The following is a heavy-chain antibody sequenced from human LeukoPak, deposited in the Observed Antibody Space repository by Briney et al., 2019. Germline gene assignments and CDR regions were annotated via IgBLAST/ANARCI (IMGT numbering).Heavy chain of an antibody. J-gene: IGHJ4*02. V-gene: IGHV4-59*01. Sequence: SETLSLTCTVSGGSISSYYWSWIRQPPGKGLEWIGCIYYSGSTNYNPSLKSRVTISVDTSKNQFSLKLSSVTAADTAVYYCAREKRYYDSSGYYFAGIDYWGQGTLVTVSS. CDR1: GGSISSYY. D-gene: IGHD3-22*01. CDR2: IYYSGST. CDR3: AREKRYYDSSGYYFAGIDY.